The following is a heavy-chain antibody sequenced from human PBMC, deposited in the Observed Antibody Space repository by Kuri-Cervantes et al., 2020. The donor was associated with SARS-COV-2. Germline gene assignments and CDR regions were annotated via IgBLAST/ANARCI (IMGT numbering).Heavy chain of an antibody. Sequence: GSLRLSCTVSGGSISSYYWSWIRQPPGKGLEWIGYIYYSGSTNYNPSLKSRVTMSVNTSKNQFSLKLSSVTAADTAVYYCARDYGLDPWGQGTLVTVSS. CDR1: GGSISSYY. CDR3: ARDYGLDP. J-gene: IGHJ5*02. V-gene: IGHV4-59*12. CDR2: IYYSGST. D-gene: IGHD3-16*01.